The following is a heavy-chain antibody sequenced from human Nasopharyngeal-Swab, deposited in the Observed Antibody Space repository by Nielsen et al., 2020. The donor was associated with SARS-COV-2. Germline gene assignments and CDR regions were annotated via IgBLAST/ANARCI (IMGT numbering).Heavy chain of an antibody. CDR3: VRDDGDVPGITGSGPPGVF. D-gene: IGHD6-13*01. CDR2: INPYSGDT. CDR1: GYFFTDYY. V-gene: IGHV1-2*06. J-gene: IGHJ4*02. Sequence: ASVKVSCNASGYFFTDYYMHWVRQAPVQGLEWMGRINPYSGDTKYAQNFQGRVTVTRDTSINTVYVELSSLTSDDTAVYYCVRDDGDVPGITGSGPPGVFWGQGTLVTVSS.